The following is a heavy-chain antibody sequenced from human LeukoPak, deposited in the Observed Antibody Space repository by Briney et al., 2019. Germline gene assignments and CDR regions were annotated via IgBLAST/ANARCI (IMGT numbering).Heavy chain of an antibody. Sequence: GESLRLSCAASGFTFSSYWMSWVRQAPGKGLEWVSAISGSGGSTYYADSVKGRFTISRDNSKNTLYLQMNSLRAEDTAVYYCPFGDSSGFDYWGQGTLVTVSS. CDR3: PFGDSSGFDY. CDR1: GFTFSSYW. J-gene: IGHJ4*02. CDR2: ISGSGGST. D-gene: IGHD3-22*01. V-gene: IGHV3-23*01.